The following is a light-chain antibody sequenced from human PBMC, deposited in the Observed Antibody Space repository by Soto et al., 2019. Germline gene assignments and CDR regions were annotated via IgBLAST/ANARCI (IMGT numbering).Light chain of an antibody. J-gene: IGLJ1*01. V-gene: IGLV2-14*01. CDR1: SSDVGGYNY. CDR2: EVI. Sequence: QSVLTQPASVSGSPGQSITISCTGTSSDVGGYNYVSWYQQHPGKAPKPMIYEVINRPSGVSNRFSGSKSGDTASLTISGLQAEDEADYYCSSYTNSNTLVFGTGTKLTVL. CDR3: SSYTNSNTLV.